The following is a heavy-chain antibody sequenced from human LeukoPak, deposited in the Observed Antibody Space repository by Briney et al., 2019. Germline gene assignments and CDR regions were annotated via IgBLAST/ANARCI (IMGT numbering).Heavy chain of an antibody. J-gene: IGHJ4*02. CDR2: ISGSGGST. CDR1: GFTFSSYS. D-gene: IGHD3-3*01. Sequence: GGSLRLSCAASGFTFSSYSMNWVRQAPGKGLEWVSAISGSGGSTYYADSVKGRFTISRDNSKNTLYLQMNSLRAEDTAVYYCAKGSTIFGVALDDYWGQGTLVTVSS. V-gene: IGHV3-23*01. CDR3: AKGSTIFGVALDDY.